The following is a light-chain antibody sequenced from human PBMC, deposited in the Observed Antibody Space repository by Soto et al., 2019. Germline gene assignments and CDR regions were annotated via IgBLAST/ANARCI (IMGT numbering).Light chain of an antibody. V-gene: IGLV2-14*01. CDR2: EVS. Sequence: QSALTQPASVSGSPGQSITISCTGASSDIGGYNYVSWYQQHPGKAPKLIIYEVSHRPSGISDRFSGSKSGNTASLTISGLRAENGPDSSGSYYGGTNALYAFGPGPSSPS. CDR1: SSDIGGYNY. J-gene: IGLJ1*01. CDR3: SYYGGTNALYA.